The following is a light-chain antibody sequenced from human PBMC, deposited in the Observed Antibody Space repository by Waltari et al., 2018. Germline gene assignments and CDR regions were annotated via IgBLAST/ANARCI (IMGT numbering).Light chain of an antibody. CDR1: KLGNKY. V-gene: IGLV3-1*01. CDR2: QDT. CDR3: QAWDSNTAHYV. Sequence: SSELTQPPSVPVSPGQTASVPCPGDKLGNKYAPWYRQKPGQSPVLVIYQDTKRPSGTPERFSGSNSGNTATLTITGTQALDEADYYCQAWDSNTAHYVFGTGTKVTVL. J-gene: IGLJ1*01.